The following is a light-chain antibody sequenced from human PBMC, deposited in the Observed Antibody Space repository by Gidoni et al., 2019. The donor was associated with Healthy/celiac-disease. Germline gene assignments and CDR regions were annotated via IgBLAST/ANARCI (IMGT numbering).Light chain of an antibody. Sequence: QSVLTPPPSVSGAPGPRVTISCTGSSSNIGAGYDVHWYQQLPGTAPKLLIYGNSNRPSGVSDRFSGSKSGTSASLAITGLQAEDEADYYCQSYDSSLSGPYVFGTGTKVTVL. J-gene: IGLJ1*01. CDR2: GNS. CDR3: QSYDSSLSGPYV. CDR1: SSNIGAGYD. V-gene: IGLV1-40*01.